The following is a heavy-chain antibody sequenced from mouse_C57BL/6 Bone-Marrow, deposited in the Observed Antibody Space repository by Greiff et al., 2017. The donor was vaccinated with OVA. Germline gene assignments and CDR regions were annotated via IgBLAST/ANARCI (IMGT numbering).Heavy chain of an antibody. V-gene: IGHV5-4*03. CDR1: GFTFSSYA. CDR3: ARAPWGYYYAMDY. J-gene: IGHJ4*01. CDR2: ISDGGSYT. Sequence: EVKLMESGGGLVKPGGSLKLSCAASGFTFSSYAMSWVRQTPEKRLEWVATISDGGSYTYYPDNVKGRFTISRDNAKNNLYLQMSQLKSEDTAMYYCARAPWGYYYAMDYWGQGTSVTVSS.